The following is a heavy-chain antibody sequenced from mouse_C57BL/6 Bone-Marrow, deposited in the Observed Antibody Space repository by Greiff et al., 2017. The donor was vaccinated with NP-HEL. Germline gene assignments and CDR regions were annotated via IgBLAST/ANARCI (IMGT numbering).Heavy chain of an antibody. V-gene: IGHV14-3*01. J-gene: IGHJ2*01. CDR1: GFNIKNTY. CDR2: IDPANGNT. CDR3: VPPSTVVEGYFDY. D-gene: IGHD1-1*01. Sequence: VQLQQSVAELVRPGASVKLSCTASGFNIKNTYMHWVKQRPEQGLEWIGRIDPANGNTKYAPKFQGKATITADTSSNTAYLQLSSLTSEDTAIYYCVPPSTVVEGYFDYWGQGTTLTVSS.